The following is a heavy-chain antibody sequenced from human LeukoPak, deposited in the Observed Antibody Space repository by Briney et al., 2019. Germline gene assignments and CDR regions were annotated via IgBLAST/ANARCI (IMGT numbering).Heavy chain of an antibody. D-gene: IGHD3-10*01. V-gene: IGHV4-61*02. J-gene: IGHJ5*02. CDR3: ARDLYGSGSYSQFDP. CDR1: GGSISSGSFY. CDR2: IYISGST. Sequence: PSETLSLTCTVSGGSISSGSFYWSWIRQPAGKGLEWIGRIYISGSTNYNPSLTSRVTISIDKSKNQFSLKLSSVTAADTAVYYCARDLYGSGSYSQFDPWGQGTLVTVSS.